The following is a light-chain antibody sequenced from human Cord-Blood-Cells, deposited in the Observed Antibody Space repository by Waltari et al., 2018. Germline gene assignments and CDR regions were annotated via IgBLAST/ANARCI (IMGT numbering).Light chain of an antibody. J-gene: IGKJ1*01. CDR2: KAS. CDR1: QSISSW. CDR3: QQYNSYSPWT. Sequence: DIQMTQSPSTLSPSVGDRVTITCRASQSISSWLAWYQQKPGKAPKLLIYKASSLESGVPSRFSGSGSGTEFTLTISSLQPDDFATYYCQQYNSYSPWTFGLGTKVEIK. V-gene: IGKV1-5*03.